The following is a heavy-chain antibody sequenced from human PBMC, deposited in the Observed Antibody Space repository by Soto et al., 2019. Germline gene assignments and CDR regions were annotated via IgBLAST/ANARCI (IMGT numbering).Heavy chain of an antibody. V-gene: IGHV3-7*01. Sequence: GGSLRLSCAASGFTFSSYWMSWVRQAPGKGLEWVANIRQDGSDKYYVDSVKGRFTISRDNAKNSLFLQMNSLRDDDTAVYYCGTDQWGGAFDIGGQGTMVTVSS. CDR3: GTDQWGGAFDI. J-gene: IGHJ3*02. D-gene: IGHD3-10*01. CDR2: IRQDGSDK. CDR1: GFTFSSYW.